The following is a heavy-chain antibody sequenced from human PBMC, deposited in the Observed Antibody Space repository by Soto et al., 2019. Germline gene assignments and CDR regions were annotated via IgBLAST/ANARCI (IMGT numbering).Heavy chain of an antibody. Sequence: GGSLRLSCAASGFTSASYALHWVRQAPGKGLEWVAVLSYDGTKQYSADSVKGRFTISRDDPKNTVYLQMDSLRVEDTAMYYCARRGYNYADGLQDYFDPWGQGTLVTVSS. J-gene: IGHJ5*02. CDR1: GFTSASYA. D-gene: IGHD5-18*01. V-gene: IGHV3-30*04. CDR3: ARRGYNYADGLQDYFDP. CDR2: LSYDGTKQ.